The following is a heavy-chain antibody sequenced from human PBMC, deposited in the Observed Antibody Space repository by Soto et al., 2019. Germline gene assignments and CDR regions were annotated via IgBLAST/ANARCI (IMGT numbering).Heavy chain of an antibody. V-gene: IGHV1-18*04. D-gene: IGHD6-13*01. Sequence: ASVKVSCKASGYTFTSYGISWVRQAPGQGLEWMGWISGYNGDTNYAQKLQGRVTMTTDTSTSTAYMELRSPRSDDTAVYYCARAPQTVAGAGIWYWGQGTLVTVSS. CDR3: ARAPQTVAGAGIWY. J-gene: IGHJ4*02. CDR2: ISGYNGDT. CDR1: GYTFTSYG.